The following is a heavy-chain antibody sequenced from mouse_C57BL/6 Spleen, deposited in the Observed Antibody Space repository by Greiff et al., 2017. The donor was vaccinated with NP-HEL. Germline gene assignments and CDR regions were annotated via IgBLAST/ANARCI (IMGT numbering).Heavy chain of an antibody. CDR3: AREYYGSSYDWFAY. Sequence: EVHLVESGGGLVKPGGSLKLSCAASGFTFSDYGMHWVRQAPEKGLEWVAYISSGSSTIYYADTVKGRFTISRDNAKNTLFLQRTSLRSEDTAMYYCAREYYGSSYDWFAYWGQGTLVTVSA. V-gene: IGHV5-17*01. CDR2: ISSGSSTI. J-gene: IGHJ3*01. CDR1: GFTFSDYG. D-gene: IGHD1-1*01.